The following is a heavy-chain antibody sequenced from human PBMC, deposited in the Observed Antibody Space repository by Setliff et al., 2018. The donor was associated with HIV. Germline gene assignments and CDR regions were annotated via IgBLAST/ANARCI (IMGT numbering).Heavy chain of an antibody. CDR2: IYYSGST. J-gene: IGHJ4*02. D-gene: IGHD6-13*01. CDR1: GGSISSSSYY. Sequence: TSETLSLTCTVSGGSISSSSYYWGWIRQPPGKGLEWIGSIYYSGSTYYNPSLKSRVTISVDTSKNQFSLKLSSVTAADTAVYYCARTLIAAAWEDLSFDYWGQGTLVTVSS. CDR3: ARTLIAAAWEDLSFDY. V-gene: IGHV4-39*01.